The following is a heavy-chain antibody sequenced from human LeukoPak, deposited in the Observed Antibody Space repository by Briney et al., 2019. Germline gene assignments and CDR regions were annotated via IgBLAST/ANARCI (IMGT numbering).Heavy chain of an antibody. CDR1: GGTFSSYA. J-gene: IGHJ3*02. CDR3: AVEPAHRAFDI. D-gene: IGHD2-2*01. CDR2: IIPIFGTA. Sequence: GASVKVSCKASGGTFSSYAISWVRQAPGQGLEWMGGIIPIFGTASHAQKFQGRVTITTDESTSTAYMELSSLRSEDTAVYYCAVEPAHRAFDIWGQGTMVTVSS. V-gene: IGHV1-69*05.